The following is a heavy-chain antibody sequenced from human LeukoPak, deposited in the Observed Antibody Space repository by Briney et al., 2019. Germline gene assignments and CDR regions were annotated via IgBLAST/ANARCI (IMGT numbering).Heavy chain of an antibody. J-gene: IGHJ5*02. CDR3: ARGELGSWFDP. Sequence: SETLSLTCTVSGGSVSSGSYYWSWIWPPPGQGLEWVGYIYYTGSTNYNPSLKSRVTMSVDTSKNQFSLKLSSVTTADTAMYYCARGELGSWFDPWGQGALVTVSS. V-gene: IGHV4-61*01. D-gene: IGHD7-27*01. CDR2: IYYTGST. CDR1: GGSVSSGSYY.